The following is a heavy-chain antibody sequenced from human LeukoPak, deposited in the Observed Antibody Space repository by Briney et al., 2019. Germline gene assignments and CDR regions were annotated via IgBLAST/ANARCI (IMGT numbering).Heavy chain of an antibody. CDR1: GFTVSSDY. J-gene: IGHJ4*02. CDR2: IYYSGST. D-gene: IGHD6-19*01. Sequence: LRLSCAASGFTVSSDYMSWVRQPPGKGVEWIGSIYYSGSTYYNPSLKSRVTISVDTSKNQFSLKLISVTVADTAVYYCARHGPWGSGWYDYWGLGTLVTVSS. CDR3: ARHGPWGSGWYDY. V-gene: IGHV4-39*01.